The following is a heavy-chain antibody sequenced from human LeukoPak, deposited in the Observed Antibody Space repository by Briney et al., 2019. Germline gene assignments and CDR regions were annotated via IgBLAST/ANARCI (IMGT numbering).Heavy chain of an antibody. CDR1: GFTFSSYA. D-gene: IGHD2-15*01. J-gene: IGHJ4*02. V-gene: IGHV3-23*01. CDR2: ISGSGGST. Sequence: PGGSLRLSCAASGFTFSSYAMSWVRQAPGKGLEWVSAISGSGGSTYYADSVKGRFTISRDNSKNTLYLQMNSLRAEDTAVYYCASTWGYCSGDSCYRHTDYWGQGTLVTVSS. CDR3: ASTWGYCSGDSCYRHTDY.